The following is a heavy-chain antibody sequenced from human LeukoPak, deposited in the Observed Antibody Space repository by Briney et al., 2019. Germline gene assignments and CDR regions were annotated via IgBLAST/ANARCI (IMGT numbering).Heavy chain of an antibody. D-gene: IGHD3-16*01. V-gene: IGHV3-23*01. CDR3: ARNQQLGGHSYYYYGMDV. CDR1: GFTFSSYS. Sequence: QPGGSLRLSCAASGFTFSSYSMNWVRQAPGKGLEWVSCISGGGVTTYYADSVKGRFTISRDNSKNTLYLQMNSLRADDTAIYYCARNQQLGGHSYYYYGMDVWGQGTTVTVSS. J-gene: IGHJ6*02. CDR2: ISGGGVTT.